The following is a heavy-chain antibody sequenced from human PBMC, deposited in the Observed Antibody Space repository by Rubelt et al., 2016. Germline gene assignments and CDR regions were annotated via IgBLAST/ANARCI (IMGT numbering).Heavy chain of an antibody. D-gene: IGHD5-24*01. CDR2: INSDGSST. J-gene: IGHJ4*02. Sequence: ESGGGLVQPGGSLRLSCTASGLIFTDYWFHWVRQAPGKGLVWVSCINSDGSSTSYVESVKGRFTISRDNAKNTLYLQMNRLRAEDTAVYYCKRSMATAQWGQGTLVTVSS. CDR1: GLIFTDYW. V-gene: IGHV3-74*01. CDR3: KRSMATAQ.